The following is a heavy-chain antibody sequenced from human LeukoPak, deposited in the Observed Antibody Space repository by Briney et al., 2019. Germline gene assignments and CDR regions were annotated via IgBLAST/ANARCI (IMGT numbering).Heavy chain of an antibody. Sequence: SETLSLTCTVSGESISGFYWTWIRQPPGKGLEWIGYIYYSGSTNYNPSLKSRVTISVDTSKNQFSLKLSSVTAADTAVYYCASQKGFYYYMDVWGKGTAVTVSS. J-gene: IGHJ6*03. V-gene: IGHV4-59*08. CDR2: IYYSGST. CDR3: ASQKGFYYYMDV. CDR1: GESISGFY.